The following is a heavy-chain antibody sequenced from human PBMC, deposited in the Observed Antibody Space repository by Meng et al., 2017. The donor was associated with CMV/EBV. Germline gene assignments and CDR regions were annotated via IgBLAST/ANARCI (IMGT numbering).Heavy chain of an antibody. V-gene: IGHV4-59*01. Sequence: ESLKISCTVSGGPISSYYWSWIRQPPGKGLEWIGYIYYSGSTNYNPSLKSRVTISVDTSKNQFSLKLSSVTAADTAVYYCARLIAAAGLYYYYGMDVWGQGTTVTVSS. CDR2: IYYSGST. CDR1: GGPISSYY. CDR3: ARLIAAAGLYYYYGMDV. J-gene: IGHJ6*02. D-gene: IGHD6-13*01.